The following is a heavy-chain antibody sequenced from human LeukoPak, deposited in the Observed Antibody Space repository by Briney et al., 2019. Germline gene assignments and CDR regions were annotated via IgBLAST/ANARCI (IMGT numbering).Heavy chain of an antibody. CDR1: GFTFTSYW. V-gene: IGHV3-20*04. CDR2: IGWDSGRI. CDR3: ARDSSTDWFDP. J-gene: IGHJ5*02. D-gene: IGHD2-2*01. Sequence: GGSLRLSCAASGFTFTSYWMSWVRQAPGKGLEWVSGIGWDSGRIGYADSVKGRFTISRDNAKNSLYLQMNSLRAEDTAVYYCARDSSTDWFDPWGQGTLVTVSS.